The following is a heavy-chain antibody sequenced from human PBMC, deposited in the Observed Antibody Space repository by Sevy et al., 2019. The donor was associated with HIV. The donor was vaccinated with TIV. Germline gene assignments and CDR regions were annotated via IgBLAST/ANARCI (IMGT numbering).Heavy chain of an antibody. CDR1: GFTFRNYA. J-gene: IGHJ4*02. V-gene: IGHV3-33*01. Sequence: GGSLRLSCAASGFTFRNYAMHWVRQAPGKGLEWVASIWNDGNNKYYTDSVKGRFTISRDNSKNTLYLQMNNLRVEDTAVYYCAGHSGTYSWDYWGQGALVTVSS. CDR2: IWNDGNNK. D-gene: IGHD1-26*01. CDR3: AGHSGTYSWDY.